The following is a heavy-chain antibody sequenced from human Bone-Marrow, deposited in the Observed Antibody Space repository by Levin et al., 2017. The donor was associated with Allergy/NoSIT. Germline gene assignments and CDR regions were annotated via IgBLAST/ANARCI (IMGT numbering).Heavy chain of an antibody. Sequence: GGSLRLSCAASGFAFSDYYMSWIRQAPGKGLEWVSYISSSGSYTNYADSVKGRFTVSRDNARNSLYLEVKSLRAEDTAIYYCAREYIMMGASIGAFDIWGQGTVVTVSS. J-gene: IGHJ3*02. D-gene: IGHD3-16*01. CDR1: GFAFSDYY. CDR2: ISSSGSYT. CDR3: AREYIMMGASIGAFDI. V-gene: IGHV3-11*06.